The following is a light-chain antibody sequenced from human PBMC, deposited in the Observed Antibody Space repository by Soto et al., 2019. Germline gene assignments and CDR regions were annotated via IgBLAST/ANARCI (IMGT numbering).Light chain of an antibody. J-gene: IGLJ1*01. CDR2: DVS. Sequence: QSVLTQPASVSGSPGQSITISCTGTSSDVGGYNYVSWYQQHPGKAPKLMIYDVSNRPSGVSNRFSGSKSGDTASLTISGLQAEDEADYYCSSYTSSSTQLLVFGTGTKVTVL. CDR1: SSDVGGYNY. CDR3: SSYTSSSTQLLV. V-gene: IGLV2-14*01.